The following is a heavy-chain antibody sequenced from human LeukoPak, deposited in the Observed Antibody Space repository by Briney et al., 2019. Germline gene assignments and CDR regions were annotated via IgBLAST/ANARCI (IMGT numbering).Heavy chain of an antibody. CDR1: GGTFSSYA. CDR2: ISAYNGNT. D-gene: IGHD6-19*01. Sequence: ASVKVSCKASGGTFSSYAISWVRQAPGQGLEWMGWISAYNGNTNYAQKLQGRVTMTTDTSTSTAYMELRSLRSDDTAVYYCASSVAGYYYYMDVWGKGTTVTVSS. J-gene: IGHJ6*03. CDR3: ASSVAGYYYYMDV. V-gene: IGHV1-18*01.